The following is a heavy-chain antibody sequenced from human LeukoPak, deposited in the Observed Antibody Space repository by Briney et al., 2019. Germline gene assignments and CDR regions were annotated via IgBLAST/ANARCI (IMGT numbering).Heavy chain of an antibody. J-gene: IGHJ6*03. CDR2: INPNSGGT. Sequence: ASVKVSCKASGYTFTGYYMHWVRQAPGQGLERMGWINPNSGGTNYAQKFQGRVTMTRDTSISTAYMELSRLRSDDTAVYYCATDSSSWYYYYYYMDVWGKGTTVTVSS. CDR3: ATDSSSWYYYYYYMDV. V-gene: IGHV1-2*02. CDR1: GYTFTGYY. D-gene: IGHD6-13*01.